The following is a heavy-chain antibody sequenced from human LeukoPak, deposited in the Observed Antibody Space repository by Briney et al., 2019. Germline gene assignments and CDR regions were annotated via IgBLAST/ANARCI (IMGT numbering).Heavy chain of an antibody. V-gene: IGHV3-7*04. J-gene: IGHJ4*02. CDR1: GFTFSSHW. CDR3: ARDVVVVTLN. Sequence: GGSLRLSCAASGFTFSSHWMSWVRQAPGKGLEWVANIKKDGSEKNYVDSAKGRFTISRDNAKNSLYLQMNSLRAEDTAVYYCARDVVVVTLNWGRGTLVTVSS. D-gene: IGHD3-22*01. CDR2: IKKDGSEK.